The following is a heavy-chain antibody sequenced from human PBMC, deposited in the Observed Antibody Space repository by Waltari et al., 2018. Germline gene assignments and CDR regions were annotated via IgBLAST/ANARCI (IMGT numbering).Heavy chain of an antibody. V-gene: IGHV5-51*03. Sequence: EVQLVQSGPEVKKPGESLKISCKGSGYSFTNYWIGWVRQMPGKGLEWMGIIYPGDSNTRYRPSFQGQVTISADKSISTAYLQWSSLKASDTAMYYCARRGGTYSSWFDPWGQGTLVTVSS. CDR3: ARRGGTYSSWFDP. CDR1: GYSFTNYW. J-gene: IGHJ5*02. CDR2: IYPGDSNT. D-gene: IGHD1-26*01.